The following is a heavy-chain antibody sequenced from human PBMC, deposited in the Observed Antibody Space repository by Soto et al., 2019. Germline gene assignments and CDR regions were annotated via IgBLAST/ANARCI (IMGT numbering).Heavy chain of an antibody. J-gene: IGHJ3*02. CDR2: INSDGSST. Sequence: GGSLRLSCAASGFTFSNYWMHWVRQVPGKGLEWVSRINSDGSSTDYADSVKGRFTISRDNAKNTLYLQMNSLRAEDTAVYYCAKDRSSGWPNDAFDIWGQGTMVTVSS. CDR3: AKDRSSGWPNDAFDI. V-gene: IGHV3-74*01. CDR1: GFTFSNYW. D-gene: IGHD6-19*01.